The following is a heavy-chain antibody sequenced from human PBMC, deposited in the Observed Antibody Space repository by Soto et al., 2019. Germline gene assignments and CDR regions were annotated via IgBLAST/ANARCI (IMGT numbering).Heavy chain of an antibody. CDR2: IKEDGSDK. CDR3: VGVSLPGP. D-gene: IGHD2-21*02. J-gene: IGHJ5*02. Sequence: EVHLVDSGGGLVQPGGSLRLSCVASGFPFSSYWMSWVRQAPGKGLEWVANIKEDGSDKYYVDSVKGRFTISRDNAKNSLYLQMQSLRVEDTAVYYCVGVSLPGPWGQGTLVAVSS. CDR1: GFPFSSYW. V-gene: IGHV3-7*01.